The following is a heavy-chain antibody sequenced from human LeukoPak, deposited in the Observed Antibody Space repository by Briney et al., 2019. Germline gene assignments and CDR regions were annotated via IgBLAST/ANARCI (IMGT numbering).Heavy chain of an antibody. D-gene: IGHD3-9*01. CDR3: ASDILTGYYKNYYYGMDV. Sequence: ASVKVSCKASGYTFTSYDINWVRQATGQGLEWMGWMNPNSGNTGYAQKFQGRVTMTRNTSISTAYMELSSLRSEDTAVYYCASDILTGYYKNYYYGMDVWGQGTTVTVSS. J-gene: IGHJ6*02. V-gene: IGHV1-8*01. CDR1: GYTFTSYD. CDR2: MNPNSGNT.